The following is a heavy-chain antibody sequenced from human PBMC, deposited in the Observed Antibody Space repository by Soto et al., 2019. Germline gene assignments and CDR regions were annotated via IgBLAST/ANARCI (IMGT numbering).Heavy chain of an antibody. CDR2: INHSGST. Sequence: SQTLSLTCAVYGGSFSGYYWSWIRQPPEKGLEWIGEINHSGSTNYNPSLKSRVTISVDTSKNQFSLKLSSVTAADTAVYYCAREGYSSGYYYYYGMDVWGQGTTVTVSS. D-gene: IGHD3-22*01. CDR3: AREGYSSGYYYYYGMDV. V-gene: IGHV4-34*01. J-gene: IGHJ6*02. CDR1: GGSFSGYY.